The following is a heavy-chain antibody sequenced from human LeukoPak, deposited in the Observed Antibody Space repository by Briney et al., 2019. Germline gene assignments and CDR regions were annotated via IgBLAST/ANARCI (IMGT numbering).Heavy chain of an antibody. D-gene: IGHD1-1*01. CDR1: GYTFTGYY. CDR2: INPNSGGT. J-gene: IGHJ6*03. CDR3: ARSPARTGTTPSFSFYYYYMDV. V-gene: IGHV1-2*02. Sequence: GASVKVSCKASGYTFTGYYMHWVRQAPGHGLEWMGWINPNSGGTNYAQKFQVRFTMTRDTSISTAYMELSRLRPDDTAVYYCARSPARTGTTPSFSFYYYYMDVWGKGTTVTVSS.